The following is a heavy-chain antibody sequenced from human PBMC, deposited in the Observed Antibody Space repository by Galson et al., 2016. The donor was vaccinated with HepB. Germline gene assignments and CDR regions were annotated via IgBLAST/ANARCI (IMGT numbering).Heavy chain of an antibody. V-gene: IGHV1-46*01. CDR2: INPSGGST. D-gene: IGHD1-26*01. CDR3: ARDGPRSSGTYYYYYGMDV. CDR1: GYTFTNYY. Sequence: SVKVSCKASGYTFTNYYMHWVRQAPGQGLEWMGIINPSGGSTTYAQKFQGRVTMTRDTSTSTVYMELSSLRSEDTAGDYCARDGPRSSGTYYYYYGMDVWGQGTAVTVSS. J-gene: IGHJ6*02.